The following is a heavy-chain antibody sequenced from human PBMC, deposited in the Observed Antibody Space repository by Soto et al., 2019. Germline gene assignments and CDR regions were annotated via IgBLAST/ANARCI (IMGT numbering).Heavy chain of an antibody. CDR1: GYIFPGYY. J-gene: IGHJ4*02. V-gene: IGHV1-2*02. CDR2: INPNSGNT. CDR3: ARAGDNGDRFFDA. D-gene: IGHD2-8*01. Sequence: GASVKVSCKTSGYIFPGYYLHWVRQAPGQGPEWMGWINPNSGNTKYAQSFQGRVTMTRDTSTSTAYMELTWLRSDDAAIYYCARAGDNGDRFFDAWGQGTLVTVSS.